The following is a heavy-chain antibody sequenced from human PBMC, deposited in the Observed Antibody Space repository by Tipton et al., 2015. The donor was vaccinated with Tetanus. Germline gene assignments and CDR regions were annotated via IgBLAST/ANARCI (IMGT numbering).Heavy chain of an antibody. Sequence: SLRLSCAASGFSFSNYAMSWVRQAPGKGLEWVSAISPSGDATFHADSVKGRLSISRDNSIDTLFLLMTSLRVEDTAVYYCARGAFIPSRFNWFDPWGQGTLVTVSS. D-gene: IGHD3-22*01. V-gene: IGHV3-23*01. CDR1: GFSFSNYA. CDR2: ISPSGDAT. J-gene: IGHJ5*02. CDR3: ARGAFIPSRFNWFDP.